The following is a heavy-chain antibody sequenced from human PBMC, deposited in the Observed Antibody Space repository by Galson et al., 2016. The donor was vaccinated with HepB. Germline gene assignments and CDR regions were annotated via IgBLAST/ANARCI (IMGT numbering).Heavy chain of an antibody. D-gene: IGHD6-13*01. CDR2: VKSRLKGGTT. J-gene: IGHJ4*02. CDR3: SPLPTGQQPYYFDY. V-gene: IGHV3-15*01. CDR1: GFTFSHAW. Sequence: SLRLSCAASGFTFSHAWMSWVRQAPGKGLEWVGRVKSRLKGGTTNYAAPVKARFTFPRVDSKNTLFLQMNRLRIKDTAVYYCSPLPTGQQPYYFDYWGQGTLVTVSS.